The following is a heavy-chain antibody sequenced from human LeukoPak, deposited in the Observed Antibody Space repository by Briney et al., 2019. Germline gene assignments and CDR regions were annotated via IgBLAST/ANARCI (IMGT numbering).Heavy chain of an antibody. CDR3: AREAGWQLVLPYYFDY. CDR2: IIPIFGTA. Sequence: SVKVSCKASGGTFSSYAISWVRQAPGQGLEWMGGIIPIFGTANYAQKFQGRVTITADKSTSTAYMELSSLRSKDTAVYYCAREAGWQLVLPYYFDYWGQGTLVTVSS. J-gene: IGHJ4*02. CDR1: GGTFSSYA. V-gene: IGHV1-69*06. D-gene: IGHD6-6*01.